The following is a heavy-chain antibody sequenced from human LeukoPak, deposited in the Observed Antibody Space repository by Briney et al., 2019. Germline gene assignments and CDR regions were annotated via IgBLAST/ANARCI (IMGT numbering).Heavy chain of an antibody. D-gene: IGHD3-22*01. CDR2: IRYDGSNK. V-gene: IGHV3-30*02. Sequence: GGSLRLSCAASGFTFRSYGMHWVRQAPGKGLEWVAFIRYDGSNKYYADSVKGRFTISRDNSKNTLYLQMNSLRAEDTAVYYCAKDTYYYDSSGYSGYWGQGTLVTVSS. CDR1: GFTFRSYG. J-gene: IGHJ4*02. CDR3: AKDTYYYDSSGYSGY.